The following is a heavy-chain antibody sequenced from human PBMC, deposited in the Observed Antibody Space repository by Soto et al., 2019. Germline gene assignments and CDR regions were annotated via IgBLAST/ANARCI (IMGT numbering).Heavy chain of an antibody. CDR1: GFTFSNYG. Sequence: GGSLRLSCAASGFTFSNYGMNWVRQAPGKGLEWVSLISSGSSTIYYADSVKGRFTISRDNAKNSLYLQMNSLRAEDTAVYYCARGAAAISRVEDYWGQGTLVTVSS. CDR2: ISSGSSTI. D-gene: IGHD2-2*01. CDR3: ARGAAAISRVEDY. V-gene: IGHV3-48*01. J-gene: IGHJ4*02.